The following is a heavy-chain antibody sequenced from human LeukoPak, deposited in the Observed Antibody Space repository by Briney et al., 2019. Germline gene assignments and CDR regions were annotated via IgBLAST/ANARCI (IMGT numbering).Heavy chain of an antibody. V-gene: IGHV4-34*01. CDR2: INHSGST. CDR1: GGSISTYY. Sequence: ETLSLTCTVSGGSISTYYWSWIRQPPGKGLEWIGEINHSGSTNYNPSLKSRVTISVDTSKNQFSLKLSSVTAADTAVYYCARGIRDYDSSGIDYWGQGTLVTVSS. CDR3: ARGIRDYDSSGIDY. D-gene: IGHD3-22*01. J-gene: IGHJ4*02.